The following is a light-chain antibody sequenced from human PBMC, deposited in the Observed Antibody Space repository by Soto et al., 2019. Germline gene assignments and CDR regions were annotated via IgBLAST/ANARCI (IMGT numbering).Light chain of an antibody. CDR1: NSDVGNYNL. V-gene: IGLV2-23*02. Sequence: QSALTQPASVSGSPGQSITISCTGTNSDVGNYNLVSWYQQHPGKAPKLMMYEVTKRPSGVSNRFSGSKSGNTASLTISGLQAEHEADYYCCSYTGSATWVFGGGTKVTVL. J-gene: IGLJ3*02. CDR2: EVT. CDR3: CSYTGSATWV.